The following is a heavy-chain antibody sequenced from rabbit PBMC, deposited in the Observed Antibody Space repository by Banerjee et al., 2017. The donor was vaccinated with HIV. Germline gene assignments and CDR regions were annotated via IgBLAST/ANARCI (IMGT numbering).Heavy chain of an antibody. J-gene: IGHJ3*01. CDR1: GFSFSNKYV. CDR2: INTTSGNT. D-gene: IGHD1-1*01. Sequence: QEQLEESGGDLVKPEGSLTLTCTASGFSFSNKYVMCWVRQAPGKGLEWIACINTTSGNTVYASWAKGRFTISRTSSTTVALQMTSLTAADTATYFCARNANYLYYGRLDLWGPGTLVTVS. V-gene: IGHV1S45*01. CDR3: ARNANYLYYGRLDL.